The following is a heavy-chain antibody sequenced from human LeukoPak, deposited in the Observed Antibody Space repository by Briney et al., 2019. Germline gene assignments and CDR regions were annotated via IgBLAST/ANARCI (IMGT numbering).Heavy chain of an antibody. D-gene: IGHD5-24*01. V-gene: IGHV3-7*05. CDR3: ARPIGWLQIRFDP. CDR1: GFTLSRYW. Sequence: GGSLRLSCAASGFTLSRYWMSWVRQAPGKGLEWVANIKQDGSEKYYVDSVKGRFTISRDNAKNSLYLQMNSLRAEDTAVYYCARPIGWLQIRFDPWGQGTLVTVSS. J-gene: IGHJ5*02. CDR2: IKQDGSEK.